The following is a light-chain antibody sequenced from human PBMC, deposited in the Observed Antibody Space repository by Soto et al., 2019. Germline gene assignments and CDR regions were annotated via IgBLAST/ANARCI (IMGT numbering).Light chain of an antibody. CDR1: QTISSTF. J-gene: IGKJ4*01. Sequence: EIVLTQAPGTLSLSPGERATLSGRASQTISSTFLAWYRQRPGQAPRLLIYGAYNRATGIPDRFSGSGSGTDFALTISSLEHEDFAVYYCQQFRLSPTFGGGTTV. V-gene: IGKV3-20*01. CDR3: QQFRLSPT. CDR2: GAY.